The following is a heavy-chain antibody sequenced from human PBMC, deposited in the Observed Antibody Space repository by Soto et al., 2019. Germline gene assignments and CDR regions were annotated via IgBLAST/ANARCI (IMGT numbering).Heavy chain of an antibody. CDR3: AKEKGGSFSYNFDY. Sequence: GGSLRLSCAASGFPFSSHGMHWVRQAPGKGLEWVALIWYDGTKKYYAESVKGRFIISRDNSKNTLYLQMNSLRAEDTAVYYCAKEKGGSFSYNFDYWGQGTLVTSPQ. CDR1: GFPFSSHG. V-gene: IGHV3-33*03. D-gene: IGHD1-26*01. J-gene: IGHJ4*02. CDR2: IWYDGTKK.